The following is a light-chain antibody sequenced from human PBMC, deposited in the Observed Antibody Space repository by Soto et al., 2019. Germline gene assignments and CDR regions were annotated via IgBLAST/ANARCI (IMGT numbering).Light chain of an antibody. V-gene: IGKV2-28*01. CDR3: MQALQVPHT. Sequence: DIVVTQSPLSLPVTPGEPASISCRSSQSLLYSNGYNYLDWYLQKPGQSPQLLIYLGSNRASGVPDRSSGSGSGTDFTLKISRVEAEDVGVYYCMQALQVPHTFGQGTKLEIK. J-gene: IGKJ2*01. CDR1: QSLLYSNGYNY. CDR2: LGS.